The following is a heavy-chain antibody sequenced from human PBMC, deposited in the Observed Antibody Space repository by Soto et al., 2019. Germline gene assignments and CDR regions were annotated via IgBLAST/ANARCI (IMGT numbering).Heavy chain of an antibody. Sequence: QVQLQESGPGLVKPSQTLSLTCTVSGGSISSGGYSWSWIRQHPGKGLEWIGYIYYSGSTYYNPSLKSRVTISVDTSKKQFSLKLSSVTAADTAVYYCARGGSSSPYFDDWGQGTLVTVSS. CDR3: ARGGSSSPYFDD. CDR2: IYYSGST. D-gene: IGHD6-13*01. J-gene: IGHJ4*02. CDR1: GGSISSGGYS. V-gene: IGHV4-31*03.